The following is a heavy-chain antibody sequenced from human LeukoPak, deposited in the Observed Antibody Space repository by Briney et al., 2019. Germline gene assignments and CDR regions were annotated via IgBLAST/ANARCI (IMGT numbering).Heavy chain of an antibody. CDR2: IKQDGSEK. CDR3: ARDQGSGINYYYYYMDV. Sequence: AGGSLRLSCAASGFTFSSYWMSWVRQAPGKGLEWVANIKQDGSEKYYVDSVKGRFTISRDNAKNSLCLQMNSLRAEDTAVYYCARDQGSGINYYYYYMDVWGKGTTVTVSS. CDR1: GFTFSSYW. D-gene: IGHD3-10*01. J-gene: IGHJ6*03. V-gene: IGHV3-7*01.